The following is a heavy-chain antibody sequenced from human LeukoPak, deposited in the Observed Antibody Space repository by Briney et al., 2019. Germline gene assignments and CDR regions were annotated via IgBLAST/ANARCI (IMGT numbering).Heavy chain of an antibody. Sequence: GASVKVSCTASGYTFTGCYMHWVRQAPGQGLEWMGWINPNSGGTNYAQKFQGWVTMTRDTSISTAYMELSRLRSDDTAVYYCAGTRYSGGPYGMDVWGQGTTVTVSS. CDR3: AGTRYSGGPYGMDV. J-gene: IGHJ6*02. V-gene: IGHV1-2*04. D-gene: IGHD6-19*01. CDR2: INPNSGGT. CDR1: GYTFTGCY.